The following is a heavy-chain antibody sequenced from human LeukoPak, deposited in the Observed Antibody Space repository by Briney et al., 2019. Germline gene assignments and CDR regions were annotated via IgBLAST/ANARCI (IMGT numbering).Heavy chain of an antibody. CDR2: MNEYSTTI. Sequence: GGSLRLSCAASGFPFNSFWMHWVRQAPGKGLVWVSDMNEYSTTIRYADSVKGRFTISRDNAKSTLYLQMNNLRAEDTAMYFCARGGVNPVDHWGQGTLVTVSS. CDR3: ARGGVNPVDH. V-gene: IGHV3-74*01. J-gene: IGHJ4*02. D-gene: IGHD1-14*01. CDR1: GFPFNSFW.